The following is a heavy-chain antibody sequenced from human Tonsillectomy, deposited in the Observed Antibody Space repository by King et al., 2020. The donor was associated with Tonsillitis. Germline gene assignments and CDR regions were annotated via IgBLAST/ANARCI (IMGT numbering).Heavy chain of an antibody. CDR3: ARDPTYYDSSGYHTDY. CDR1: GFTFSSYS. Sequence: VQLVESGGGLVKPGGSLRLSCAASGFTFSSYSMNWVRQAPGKGLEWVSSISSSSSYIYYADSVKGRFTISRDNAKNSLYLQMNSLRAEDTAVYYCARDPTYYDSSGYHTDYWGQGTLVTVSS. CDR2: ISSSSSYI. V-gene: IGHV3-21*01. D-gene: IGHD3-22*01. J-gene: IGHJ4*02.